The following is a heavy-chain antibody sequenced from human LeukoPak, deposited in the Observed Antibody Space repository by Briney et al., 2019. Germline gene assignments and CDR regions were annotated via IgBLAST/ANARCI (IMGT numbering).Heavy chain of an antibody. CDR2: ISSSSSYI. V-gene: IGHV3-21*01. CDR3: ARDSSSTSMDNWFDP. Sequence: GGSLRLSCAASGFTFSSYSMNWVRQAPGKGLEWVSSISSSSSYIYYADSVKARFTISRDNAKNSLYLQMNSLRAEDTAVYYCARDSSSTSMDNWFDPWGQGTLVTVSS. CDR1: GFTFSSYS. J-gene: IGHJ5*02. D-gene: IGHD2-2*01.